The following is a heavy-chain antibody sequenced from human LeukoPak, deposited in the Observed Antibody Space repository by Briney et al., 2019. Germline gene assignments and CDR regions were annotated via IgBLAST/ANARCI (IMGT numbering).Heavy chain of an antibody. CDR3: ARAGYGGNSAPDAFDI. J-gene: IGHJ3*02. V-gene: IGHV4-59*01. CDR1: GGPISSYY. Sequence: PSETLSLTCTVSGGPISSYYWSWIRQPPGKGLEWIGYIYYSGSTNYNPSLKSRVTISVDTSKNQFSLKLSSVTAADTAVYYCARAGYGGNSAPDAFDIWGQGTMVTVSS. D-gene: IGHD4-23*01. CDR2: IYYSGST.